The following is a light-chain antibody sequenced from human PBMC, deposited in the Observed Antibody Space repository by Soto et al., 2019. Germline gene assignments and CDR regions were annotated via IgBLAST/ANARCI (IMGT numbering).Light chain of an antibody. Sequence: VMSQQSACPVSLSPEERATLSCRASQSVSSSFLAWYQQKPGQAPRLLIYDAYTRATGIPPRFSGSGSGTDFTLTISSLEPEDSAVYYCQQRHRWPLTFGGGT. CDR1: QSVSSSF. CDR2: DAY. V-gene: IGKV3D-20*02. J-gene: IGKJ4*01. CDR3: QQRHRWPLT.